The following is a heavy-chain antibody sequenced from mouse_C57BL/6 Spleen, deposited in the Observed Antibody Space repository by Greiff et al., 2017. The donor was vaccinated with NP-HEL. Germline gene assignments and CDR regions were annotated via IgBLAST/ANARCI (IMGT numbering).Heavy chain of an antibody. CDR1: GYTFTDYN. D-gene: IGHD1-1*01. J-gene: IGHJ2*01. V-gene: IGHV1-22*01. Sequence: VQLKESGPELVKPGASVKMSCKASGYTFTDYNMHWVKQSHGKSLEWIGYINPNNGGTCYNQKFNGKATLTVNKSSSTVYMELSSLTSEDSAVYYCARGITTVVAPFNYWGQGTTLTVSS. CDR3: ARGITTVVAPFNY. CDR2: INPNNGGT.